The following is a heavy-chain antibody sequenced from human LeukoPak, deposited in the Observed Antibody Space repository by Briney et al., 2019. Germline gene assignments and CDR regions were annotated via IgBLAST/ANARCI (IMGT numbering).Heavy chain of an antibody. J-gene: IGHJ4*02. CDR2: IGPTGSDR. Sequence: GGSLRLSCTASGLTFSTSGFNWVRQAPGKGLEWVASIGPTGSDRYHADSIKGRFSISRDNANNFLYLQMDSLRAEDTAVYYCATEANGRHYDYWGQGTLLTVSS. D-gene: IGHD2-8*01. CDR1: GLTFSTSG. CDR3: ATEANGRHYDY. V-gene: IGHV3-21*06.